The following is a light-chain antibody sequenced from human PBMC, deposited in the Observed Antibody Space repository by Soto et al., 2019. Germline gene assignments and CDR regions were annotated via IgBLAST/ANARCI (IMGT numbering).Light chain of an antibody. CDR2: AAS. CDR3: QQYGSSPCT. J-gene: IGKJ1*01. Sequence: ILMTQSPSTLSASPGDRVTITCRASESISSHLAWYQQKPGKARKLLIYAASSLQSGVPSRFSGSGSGTDFTLTISRLESEDFAVYYCQQYGSSPCTFGQGTKVDIK. CDR1: ESISSH. V-gene: IGKV1-8*01.